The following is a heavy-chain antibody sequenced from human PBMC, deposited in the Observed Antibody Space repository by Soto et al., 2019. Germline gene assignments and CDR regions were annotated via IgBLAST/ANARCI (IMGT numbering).Heavy chain of an antibody. J-gene: IGHJ6*02. V-gene: IGHV5-51*01. CDR2: VYPGDSDT. D-gene: IGHD2-15*01. Sequence: GESLKISCKGSGYSFTSYWIGWVRQMPGKGLEWMGIVYPGDSDTRYSPSFQGQVTISADKSISTAYLQWSSLKASDTAMYYCARLGDCSGGSCYSLSYYGMDVWGQGTTVTVSS. CDR3: ARLGDCSGGSCYSLSYYGMDV. CDR1: GYSFTSYW.